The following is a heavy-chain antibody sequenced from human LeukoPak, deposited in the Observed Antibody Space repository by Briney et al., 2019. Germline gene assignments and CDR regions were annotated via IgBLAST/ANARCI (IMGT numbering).Heavy chain of an antibody. CDR2: INYSGST. J-gene: IGHJ4*02. CDR1: GGSISSSSRYY. V-gene: IGHV4-39*01. Sequence: SETLSLTCTVSGGSISSSSRYYWGWIRQPPGKGLEWIGSINYSGSTFYNPSLKSRVAISVDTSKNHFSLSLSSVTAADTAVYYCARHPGMNYWGQGTLVTVSS. CDR3: ARHPGMNY.